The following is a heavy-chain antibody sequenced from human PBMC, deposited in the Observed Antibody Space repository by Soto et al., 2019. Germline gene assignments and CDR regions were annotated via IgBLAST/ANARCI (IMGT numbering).Heavy chain of an antibody. CDR2: IYHSGST. V-gene: IGHV4-30-2*01. CDR1: GVSISSGGYS. CDR3: AGHHALIDY. J-gene: IGHJ4*02. Sequence: SDTLSLTCAVSGVSISSGGYSWSWIRQPPWKGLEWIGYIYHSGSTYYNPSLKSRVTISVDRSKKQFYLKLGSVTAADTAVYYCAGHHALIDYWGQGTLVTVS.